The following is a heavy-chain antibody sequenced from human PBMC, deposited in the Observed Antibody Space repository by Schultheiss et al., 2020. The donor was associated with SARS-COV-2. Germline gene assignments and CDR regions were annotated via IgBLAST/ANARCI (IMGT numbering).Heavy chain of an antibody. V-gene: IGHV1-18*04. CDR3: AAETTVTTYGMDV. D-gene: IGHD4-11*01. Sequence: ASVKVSCKASGYTFTGYYMHWVRQAPGQGLEWMGWISPYNGNTIYAQNLLGRVTMTTDTSTSTAYMELSSLRSEDTAVYYCAAETTVTTYGMDVWGQGTTVTVSS. CDR2: ISPYNGNT. J-gene: IGHJ6*02. CDR1: GYTFTGYY.